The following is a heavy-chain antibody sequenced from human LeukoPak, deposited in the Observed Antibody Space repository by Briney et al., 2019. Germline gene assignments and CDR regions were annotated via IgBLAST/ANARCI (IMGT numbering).Heavy chain of an antibody. CDR1: GFTFSDYY. CDR3: AKDPSPFDI. V-gene: IGHV3-11*01. Sequence: GGSLRLSCAASGFTFSDYYMSWIRQAPGKGLEWVSYISSSGSTIYYADSVKGRFTISRDNAKNTLYLQMNSLRADDTAIYYCAKDPSPFDIWGQGTMVTVSS. J-gene: IGHJ3*02. CDR2: ISSSGSTI.